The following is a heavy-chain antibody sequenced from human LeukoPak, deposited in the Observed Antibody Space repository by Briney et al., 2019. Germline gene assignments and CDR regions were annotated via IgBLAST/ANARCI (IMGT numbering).Heavy chain of an antibody. CDR2: IYYSGTT. Sequence: PSETLSLTCTVSGGSISTYYWSWIRQPPGKGLEWIGYIYYSGTTKYNPSLNSRVTISVDTSKNQFSLKLSSVTAADTAVYYCARVVDTSMIDDAFDTWGQGTMVTVSS. V-gene: IGHV4-59*01. CDR3: ARVVDTSMIDDAFDT. CDR1: GGSISTYY. J-gene: IGHJ3*02. D-gene: IGHD5-18*01.